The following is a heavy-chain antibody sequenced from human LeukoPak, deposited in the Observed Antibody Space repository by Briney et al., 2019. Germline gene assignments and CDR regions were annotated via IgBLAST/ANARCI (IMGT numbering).Heavy chain of an antibody. Sequence: WETLSLTCTVSGASINTYYWSWIPQPPGKGLEWVGYIYYRGTTRYNPFLTPRVTISIDTSKNQFSLKLSSVTAADTAVYYCARVLRPMASQYYFDYWGQGTLVTVSS. CDR1: GASINTYY. J-gene: IGHJ4*02. D-gene: IGHD3-10*01. CDR2: IYYRGTT. CDR3: ARVLRPMASQYYFDY. V-gene: IGHV4-59*01.